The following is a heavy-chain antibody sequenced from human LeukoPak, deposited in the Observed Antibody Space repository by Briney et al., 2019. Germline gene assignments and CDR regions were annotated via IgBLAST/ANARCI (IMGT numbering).Heavy chain of an antibody. CDR2: TSFDGTNK. CDR3: ARDLSRVVAATSADY. V-gene: IGHV3-30-3*01. CDR1: GFTFSGYS. J-gene: IGHJ4*02. Sequence: GMSLRLSCAASGFTFSGYSMHWVRQAPGKGLEWVAVTSFDGTNKYYADSVKGRFTISRDLSKNTLYVQMNSLRADDTAVYFCARDLSRVVAATSADYWGRGTLVTVSS. D-gene: IGHD2-15*01.